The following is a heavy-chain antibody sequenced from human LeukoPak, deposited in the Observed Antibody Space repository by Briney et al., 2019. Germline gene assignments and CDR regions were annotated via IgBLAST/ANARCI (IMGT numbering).Heavy chain of an antibody. Sequence: PSETLSLTCAVSGVTISSYYRSWIRQPPGKGLEWIGYIYYSGSTNYNPSLKSRVTISVDTSKNQFSLKLSSVTAADTAVYYRARLDSGSYYHMDVWGKGTTLTVSS. CDR1: GVTISSYY. J-gene: IGHJ6*03. CDR3: ARLDSGSYYHMDV. V-gene: IGHV4-59*12. CDR2: IYYSGST. D-gene: IGHD1-1*01.